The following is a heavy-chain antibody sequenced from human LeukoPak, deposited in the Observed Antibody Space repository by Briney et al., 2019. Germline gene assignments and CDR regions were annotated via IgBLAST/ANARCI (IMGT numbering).Heavy chain of an antibody. J-gene: IGHJ3*02. CDR3: ARHATDAFDI. CDR2: IYTSGST. V-gene: IGHV4-4*09. Sequence: PSETLSLTCTVSGGSISSYYWSWIRQPPGKGLEWIGYIYTSGSTNYNPSLKSRVTISVDTSKNQFSLKLSSVTAADTAVYYCARHATDAFDIWGQGTMVTVSS. CDR1: GGSISSYY.